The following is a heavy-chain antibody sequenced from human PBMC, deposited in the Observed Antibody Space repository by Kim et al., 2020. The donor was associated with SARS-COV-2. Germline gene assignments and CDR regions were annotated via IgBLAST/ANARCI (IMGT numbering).Heavy chain of an antibody. Sequence: GGSLRLSCAASGFTFSSYSMHWVRQAPGKGLEWVSSISSSSSYIYYADSVKGRFTISRDNAKNSLYLQMNSLRAEDTAVYYCASAQWLVGYYDGMDFWGQGTTVTVSS. J-gene: IGHJ6*02. CDR1: GFTFSSYS. CDR3: ASAQWLVGYYDGMDF. D-gene: IGHD6-19*01. CDR2: ISSSSSYI. V-gene: IGHV3-21*01.